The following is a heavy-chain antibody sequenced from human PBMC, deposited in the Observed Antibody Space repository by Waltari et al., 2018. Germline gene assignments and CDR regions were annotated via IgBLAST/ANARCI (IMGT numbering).Heavy chain of an antibody. D-gene: IGHD3-10*01. CDR3: ASGTYYGSGSYSPYEY. J-gene: IGHJ4*02. CDR1: GYSISRNYY. Sequence: QVQLQESGPALVKPSETLSLTCGVPGYSISRNYYWGCIRHAPGKGLEWIGTVYRSGSTYYNPSLKSRVTISVDTSKNQFSLKLSSVTAADTAVYYCASGTYYGSGSYSPYEYWGQGTLVTVSS. CDR2: VYRSGST. V-gene: IGHV4-38-2*01.